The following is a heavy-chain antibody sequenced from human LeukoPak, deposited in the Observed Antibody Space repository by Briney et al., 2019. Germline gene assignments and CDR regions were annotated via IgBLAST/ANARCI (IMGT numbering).Heavy chain of an antibody. CDR2: ISGRGGST. D-gene: IGHD3-10*02. V-gene: IGHV3-23*01. Sequence: GGSLRLSCAASGFTFSSYAMGWVRQAPGKGLEWVSAISGRGGSTYYADSVKGRFTISRDNSKNTLYLQMNSLRAEDTAVYYCAKDRGLLFGEFHDYWGQGTLVTVSS. CDR3: AKDRGLLFGEFHDY. J-gene: IGHJ4*02. CDR1: GFTFSSYA.